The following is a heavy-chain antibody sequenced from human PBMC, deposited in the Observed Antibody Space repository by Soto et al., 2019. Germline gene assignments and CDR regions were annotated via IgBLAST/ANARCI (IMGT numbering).Heavy chain of an antibody. CDR3: ARVGGGNSPHLAEYWYFDL. V-gene: IGHV1-18*01. Sequence: GASVKVSCKASGYTFTSYGISWVRQAPGQGLEWMGWISAYNGNTNYAQKLQGRVTMTTDTSTSTAYMELRSLRSDDTAVYYCARVGGGNSPHLAEYWYFDLWGRGTPVTVSS. CDR1: GYTFTSYG. J-gene: IGHJ2*01. D-gene: IGHD2-21*02. CDR2: ISAYNGNT.